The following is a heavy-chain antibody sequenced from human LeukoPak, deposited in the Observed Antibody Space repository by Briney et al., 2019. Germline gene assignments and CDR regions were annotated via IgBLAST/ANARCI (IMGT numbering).Heavy chain of an antibody. D-gene: IGHD3-3*01. J-gene: IGHJ3*02. V-gene: IGHV4-30-2*01. CDR1: GGSISSGGYS. CDR3: VREIGSGYDAFDI. CDR2: IYHSGST. Sequence: SQTLSLTCAVSGGSISSGGYSWSWIRQPPGKGPEWIGYIYHSGSTYYNPSLKSRVTISVDRSKNQFSLKLSSVTAADTAVYYCVREIGSGYDAFDIWGQGTMVTVSS.